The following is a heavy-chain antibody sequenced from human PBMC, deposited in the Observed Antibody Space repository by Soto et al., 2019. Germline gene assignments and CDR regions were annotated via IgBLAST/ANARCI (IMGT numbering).Heavy chain of an antibody. V-gene: IGHV4-4*07. CDR3: ARGLTGWVSPRDAFDI. D-gene: IGHD1-26*01. Sequence: PSETLSLTCTVSGGSISSYYWSWIRQPAGKGLEWIGRIYTSGSTNYNPSLKGRVTMSVDTSKNQFSLKLSSVTAADTAVYYCARGLTGWVSPRDAFDIWGQGTMVTVSS. CDR2: IYTSGST. J-gene: IGHJ3*02. CDR1: GGSISSYY.